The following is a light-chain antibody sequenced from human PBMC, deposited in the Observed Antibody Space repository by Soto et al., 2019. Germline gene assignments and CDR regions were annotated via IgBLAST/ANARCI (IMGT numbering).Light chain of an antibody. CDR2: KAS. Sequence: DIQMTQSPSTLSASVGDRVTITCRAGQSISNWLACYQQTPGKDPKLLIYKASSLESVVPSRFSGSGSGTEFTLTISSLQPEDVAAYYCQKYNSAPLTFGGGPKVDI. J-gene: IGKJ4*01. V-gene: IGKV1-5*03. CDR3: QKYNSAPLT. CDR1: QSISNW.